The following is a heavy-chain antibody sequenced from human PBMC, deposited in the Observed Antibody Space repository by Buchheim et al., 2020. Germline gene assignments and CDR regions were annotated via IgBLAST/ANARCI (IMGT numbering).Heavy chain of an antibody. V-gene: IGHV4-31*03. CDR1: GGSISSGGYY. Sequence: QVQLQESGPGLVKPSQTLSLPCTVSGGSISSGGYYWSWIRQHPGKGLEWIGYIYYSGSTYYNPSLKSRVTISVDTSKNPFSLKLSSVTAADTAVYYCARSGTTVLYYYYGMDVWGQGTT. J-gene: IGHJ6*02. D-gene: IGHD4/OR15-4a*01. CDR3: ARSGTTVLYYYYGMDV. CDR2: IYYSGST.